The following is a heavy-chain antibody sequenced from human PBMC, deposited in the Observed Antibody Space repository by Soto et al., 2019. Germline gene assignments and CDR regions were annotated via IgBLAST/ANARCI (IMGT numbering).Heavy chain of an antibody. CDR1: GYSFTSYW. Sequence: GESLKISCKGSGYSFTSYWISWVRQMPGKGLEWRGRIDPSDSYTNYSPSFQGHVTISADKSISTAYLQWSSLKASDTAMYYCARHAHYYGSGSYYLSYYYYGMDVWGQGTTVTVSS. J-gene: IGHJ6*02. D-gene: IGHD3-10*01. V-gene: IGHV5-10-1*01. CDR3: ARHAHYYGSGSYYLSYYYYGMDV. CDR2: IDPSDSYT.